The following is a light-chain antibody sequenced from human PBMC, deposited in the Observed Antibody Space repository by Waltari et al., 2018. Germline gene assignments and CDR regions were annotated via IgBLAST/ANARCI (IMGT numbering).Light chain of an antibody. CDR1: QSLTKRY. V-gene: IGKV3-20*01. CDR3: QQYGSSVLYT. CDR2: GAS. Sequence: VLTQSPGTLSLSPGERATLSCRASQSLTKRYLAWYQQKPGQAPRLLLYGASSRAAVIPDGFSSSRSGTDFTLTISRLEPEDFAVYYCQQYGSSVLYTFGQGTKLEIK. J-gene: IGKJ2*01.